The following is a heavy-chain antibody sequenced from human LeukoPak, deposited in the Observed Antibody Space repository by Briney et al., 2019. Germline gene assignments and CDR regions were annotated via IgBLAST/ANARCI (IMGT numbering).Heavy chain of an antibody. CDR1: GGTFSSYA. CDR2: IIPIFGTA. V-gene: IGHV1-69*13. D-gene: IGHD3-16*02. Sequence: SVKVSCKASGGTFSSYAISWVRQAPGQGLEWMGGIIPIFGTANYAQKFQGRVTITADEYTSTAYMELSSLRSEDAAVYYCAREEGYYDYVWGSYRHPYYFDYWGQGTLVTVSS. J-gene: IGHJ4*02. CDR3: AREEGYYDYVWGSYRHPYYFDY.